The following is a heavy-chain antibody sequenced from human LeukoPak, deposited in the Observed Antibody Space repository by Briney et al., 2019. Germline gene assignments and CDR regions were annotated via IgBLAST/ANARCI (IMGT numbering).Heavy chain of an antibody. J-gene: IGHJ4*02. Sequence: PGGSLRLSCAASGFTFSTYWMHWVRQAPGKGLAWVSRTYSDATGISYADSVKGRFTISRDNAKNTLYLQMNSLRAEDTAVYHCATGVYDSRFYLDYWGQGTLVTVSS. CDR3: ATGVYDSRFYLDY. V-gene: IGHV3-74*01. CDR2: TYSDATGI. CDR1: GFTFSTYW. D-gene: IGHD5/OR15-5a*01.